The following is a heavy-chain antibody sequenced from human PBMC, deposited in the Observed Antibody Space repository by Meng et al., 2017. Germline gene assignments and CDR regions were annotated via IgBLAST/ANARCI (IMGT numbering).Heavy chain of an antibody. D-gene: IGHD3-16*02. Sequence: NVSCKCSVYSFTSYWIGSVRQMPGKGLEWMGIIYPGDSDTRYSPSFQGQVTISADKSISTAYLQWSSLKASDTAMYYCARRRSYVWGSYRYFAFDIWGQGTMVTVSS. J-gene: IGHJ3*02. V-gene: IGHV5-51*01. CDR1: VYSFTSYW. CDR2: IYPGDSDT. CDR3: ARRRSYVWGSYRYFAFDI.